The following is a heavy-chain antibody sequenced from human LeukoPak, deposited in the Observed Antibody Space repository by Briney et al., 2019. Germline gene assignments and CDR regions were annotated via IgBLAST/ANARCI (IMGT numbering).Heavy chain of an antibody. V-gene: IGHV3-23*01. D-gene: IGHD4-17*01. CDR1: GFTFSSYG. Sequence: GGSPRLSCAASGFTFSSYGMSWVRQAPGKGLEWVSAISGSGGSTYYADSVKGRFTISRDNSKNTLYLQMNSLRAEDTAVYYCARSTTVTTFMIDPWGQGTLVTVSS. J-gene: IGHJ5*02. CDR3: ARSTTVTTFMIDP. CDR2: ISGSGGST.